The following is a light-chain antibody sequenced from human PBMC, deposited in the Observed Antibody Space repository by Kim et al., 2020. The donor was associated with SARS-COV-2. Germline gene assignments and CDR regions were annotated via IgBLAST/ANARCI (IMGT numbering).Light chain of an antibody. V-gene: IGLV2-14*01. J-gene: IGLJ1*01. CDR2: EVS. CDR1: SRDVGGYNY. CDR3: SSYTTGTTLV. Sequence: GQSITISVTGTSRDVGGYNYVSWYQQHPGKAPKLMIFEVSNRPSGVSDRFSGSKSGNTASLTISGLQAEDEADYHCSSYTTGTTLVFGTGTKVTVL.